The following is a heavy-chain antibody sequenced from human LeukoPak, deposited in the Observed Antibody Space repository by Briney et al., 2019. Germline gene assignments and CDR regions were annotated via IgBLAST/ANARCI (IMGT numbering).Heavy chain of an antibody. CDR2: IYSGGST. J-gene: IGHJ4*02. D-gene: IGHD2-15*01. CDR1: GFTVSSNY. Sequence: PGGSLRLSCAASGFTVSSNYMSWVRQAPGKGLEWVSVIYSGGSTYYADSVKGRFTISRDNSKNTLYLQMNSLRAEDTAVYYCARDLGGSSGGSCYFDYWGQGTLVTVSS. V-gene: IGHV3-66*01. CDR3: ARDLGGSSGGSCYFDY.